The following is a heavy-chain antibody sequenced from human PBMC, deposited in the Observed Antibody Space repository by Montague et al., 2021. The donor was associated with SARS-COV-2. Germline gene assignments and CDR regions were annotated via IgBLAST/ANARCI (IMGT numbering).Heavy chain of an antibody. Sequence: SLRLSCAASGFTFDDHAMHWVRQAPGKGLEWVSGISWKSGSIAYADPVKGRFTIPRNNAKNSLYLQMNSLRAEDTALYYCAKVMREDYYDSSGSPDAFDIWGQGTMVTVSS. CDR3: AKVMREDYYDSSGSPDAFDI. J-gene: IGHJ3*02. CDR2: ISWKSGSI. CDR1: GFTFDDHA. D-gene: IGHD3-22*01. V-gene: IGHV3-9*01.